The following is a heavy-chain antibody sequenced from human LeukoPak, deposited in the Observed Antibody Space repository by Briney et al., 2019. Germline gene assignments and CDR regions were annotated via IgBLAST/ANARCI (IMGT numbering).Heavy chain of an antibody. CDR3: AKGSGIPGALVSFDY. CDR1: GFAFSSYA. D-gene: IGHD1-26*01. V-gene: IGHV3-23*01. Sequence: AGGSLRLSCAASGFAFSSYAMTWVRQAPGKGLEWVSAINTSGGTTNYADSVKGRFTISRDNSKNTLYLQMNSLRAEDTAVYYCAKGSGIPGALVSFDYWGQGTLVAVSS. J-gene: IGHJ4*02. CDR2: INTSGGTT.